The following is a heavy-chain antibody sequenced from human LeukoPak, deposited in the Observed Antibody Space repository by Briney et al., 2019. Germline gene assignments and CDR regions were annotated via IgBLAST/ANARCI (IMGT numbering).Heavy chain of an antibody. CDR2: IYHSGST. V-gene: IGHV4-59*08. Sequence: ASETLSLTCTVSGGSISTYYWSWIRQPPGKGLEWIGYIYHSGSTKYNPSLKSRVTISVDTSQNQFSLKLSSVTAADTAVYYCARHGSYDSSGYYQNWFDPWGQGTLVTVPS. D-gene: IGHD3-22*01. J-gene: IGHJ5*02. CDR1: GGSISTYY. CDR3: ARHGSYDSSGYYQNWFDP.